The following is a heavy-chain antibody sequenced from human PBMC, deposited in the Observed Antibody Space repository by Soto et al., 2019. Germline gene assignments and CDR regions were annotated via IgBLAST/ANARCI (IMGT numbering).Heavy chain of an antibody. CDR2: ISGSGAST. CDR1: GFTFSSYA. J-gene: IGHJ6*02. CDR3: ARANYDFCSGYYSPLSYYGMDV. Sequence: PGGSLRLSCAASGFTFSSYAMSWVRQAPGKGLEWVSAISGSGASTYYADSVKGRFTISRDNSKNTLYLQMNSLRAEDTAVYYCARANYDFCSGYYSPLSYYGMDVWGQGPTGTAP. D-gene: IGHD3-3*01. V-gene: IGHV3-23*01.